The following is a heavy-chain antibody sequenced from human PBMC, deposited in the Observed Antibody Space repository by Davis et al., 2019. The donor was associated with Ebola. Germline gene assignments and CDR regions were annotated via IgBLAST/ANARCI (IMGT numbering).Heavy chain of an antibody. CDR1: GGTFSSYA. CDR3: ARTVTMIVVENWFDP. D-gene: IGHD3-22*01. Sequence: SVKVSCKASGGTFSSYAISWVRQAPGQGLEWMGRIIPILGIANYAQKFQGRVTITADKSTSTAYMELRSLRSDDTAVYYCARTVTMIVVENWFDPWGQGTLVTVSS. CDR2: IIPILGIA. J-gene: IGHJ5*02. V-gene: IGHV1-69*04.